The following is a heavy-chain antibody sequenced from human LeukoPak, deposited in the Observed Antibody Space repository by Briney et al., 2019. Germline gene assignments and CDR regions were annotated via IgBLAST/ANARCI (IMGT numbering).Heavy chain of an antibody. CDR2: IIPILGIA. CDR3: ARSATGHSSGWYGAGDY. J-gene: IGHJ4*02. Sequence: ASVKVSCKASGGTFSSYAISWVRQAPGQGLEWMGRIIPILGIANYAQKFQGRVTITADKSTSTAYMELSSLRSGDTAVYYCARSATGHSSGWYGAGDYWGQGTLVTVSS. D-gene: IGHD6-19*01. CDR1: GGTFSSYA. V-gene: IGHV1-69*04.